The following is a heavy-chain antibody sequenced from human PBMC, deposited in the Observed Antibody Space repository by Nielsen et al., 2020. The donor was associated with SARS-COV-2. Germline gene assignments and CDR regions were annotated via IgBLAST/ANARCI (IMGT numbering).Heavy chain of an antibody. CDR3: ARESVTGTDAFDIWGNGKGRFTISRDNAKNSLYLQMNSLRAEDTAVYYCAIIWSGYTDAFDI. J-gene: IGHJ3*02. V-gene: IGHV3-48*03. D-gene: IGHD6-19*01. CDR2: IGGNGRNI. Sequence: GESLKISCAASGFPFSSYEMNWVRQAPGKALEWLSYIGGNGRNIFYADSVKGRFTISRDNAENSLSLQMNSLRAEDTSVYYFARESVTGTDAFDIWGNGKGRFTISRDNAKNSLYLQMNSLRAEDTAVYYCAIIWSGYTDAFDIWGQGTMVTVSS. CDR1: GFPFSSYE.